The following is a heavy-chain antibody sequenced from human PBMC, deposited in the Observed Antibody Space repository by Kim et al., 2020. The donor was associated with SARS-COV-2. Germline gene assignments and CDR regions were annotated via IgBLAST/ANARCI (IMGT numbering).Heavy chain of an antibody. CDR1: GFTFSSYA. Sequence: GGSLRLSCAASGFTFSSYAMSWVRQAPGKGLEWVSAISGSGGSTYYADSVKGRFTISRDNSKNTLYLQMNSLRAEDTAVYYCAKVTGYSSGWPNWFDPWGQGTLVTVSS. D-gene: IGHD6-19*01. J-gene: IGHJ5*02. V-gene: IGHV3-23*01. CDR2: ISGSGGST. CDR3: AKVTGYSSGWPNWFDP.